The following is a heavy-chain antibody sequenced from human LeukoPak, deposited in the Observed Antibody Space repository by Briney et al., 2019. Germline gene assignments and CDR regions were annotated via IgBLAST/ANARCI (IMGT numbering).Heavy chain of an antibody. CDR1: GGSISSYY. CDR2: IYHSGST. V-gene: IGHV4-39*07. Sequence: PSETLSLTCTVSGGSISSYYWGWIRQPPGKGLEWIGSIYHSGSTYYNPSLKSRVTISVDTSKNQFSLKLSSVTAADTAVYYCARSSGYYHDYWGQGTLVTASS. D-gene: IGHD3-22*01. CDR3: ARSSGYYHDY. J-gene: IGHJ4*02.